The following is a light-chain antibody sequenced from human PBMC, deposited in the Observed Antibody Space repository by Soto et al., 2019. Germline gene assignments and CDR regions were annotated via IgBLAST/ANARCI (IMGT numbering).Light chain of an antibody. CDR1: SSDVGGYNY. V-gene: IGLV2-8*01. CDR2: EVN. Sequence: QSALTQPPSASGSPGQSVTISCTGTSSDVGGYNYVSWYQHHPGKAPKLMIYEVNKRPSGVPDRFSGSKSGNTASLTVSGLQAEDEADYYCSSYAGSNNFPYFFGTGTKVTVL. CDR3: SSYAGSNNFPYF. J-gene: IGLJ1*01.